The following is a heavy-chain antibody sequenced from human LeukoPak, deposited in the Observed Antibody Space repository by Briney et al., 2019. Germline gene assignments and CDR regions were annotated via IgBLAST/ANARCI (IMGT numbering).Heavy chain of an antibody. V-gene: IGHV3-23*01. J-gene: IGHJ4*02. D-gene: IGHD1-14*01. CDR2: INSDGSST. Sequence: GGSLRLSCAASGFIFRNYGMNWVRQAPGKGLEWVSRINSDGSSTSYADSVKGRFTISRDNSKNTLYLQMNSLRAEDTAVYYCAKPARTDYADYWGQGTLVTVSS. CDR1: GFIFRNYG. CDR3: AKPARTDYADY.